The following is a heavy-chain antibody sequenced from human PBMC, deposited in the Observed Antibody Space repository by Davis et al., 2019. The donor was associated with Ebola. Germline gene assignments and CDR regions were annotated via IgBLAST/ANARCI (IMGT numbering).Heavy chain of an antibody. D-gene: IGHD2-2*01. CDR2: INDNGRRI. CDR1: GFTLSSSA. J-gene: IGHJ6*02. V-gene: IGHV3-64*04. CDR3: AKGRYQLLLSPGMDV. Sequence: PGGSLRLSCATSGFTLSSSAMHWGRQAPGKGLEYVAGINDNGRRIHYGESVKGRFTISRDNAKNSLYLQMNSLRAEDTALYYCAKGRYQLLLSPGMDVWGQGTTVTVSS.